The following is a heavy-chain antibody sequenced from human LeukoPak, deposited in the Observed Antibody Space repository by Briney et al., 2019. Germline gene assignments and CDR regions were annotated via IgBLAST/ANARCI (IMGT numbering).Heavy chain of an antibody. D-gene: IGHD3-10*01. V-gene: IGHV4-59*12. J-gene: IGHJ5*02. CDR1: GGSISSYY. CDR2: IYHSGST. Sequence: PSETLSLTCTVSGGSISSYYWSWIRQPPGKGLEWIGYIYHSGSTYYNPSLKSRVTISVDRSKNQFSLKLSSVTAADTAVYYCARSPLLLNWFDPWGQGTLVTVSS. CDR3: ARSPLLLNWFDP.